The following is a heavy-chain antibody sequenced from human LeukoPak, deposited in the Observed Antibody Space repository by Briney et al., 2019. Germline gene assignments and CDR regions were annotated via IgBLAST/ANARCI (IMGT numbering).Heavy chain of an antibody. Sequence: PSETLSLTCTVSGGSISSYYWSWIRQPPGKGLEWIGYIYYSGSTNYNPSLKSRVTISVDTSKNQFSLKLSSVTAADTAVYYCGRGGDTAIDYWGQGTLVTVSS. CDR2: IYYSGST. CDR3: GRGGDTAIDY. CDR1: GGSISSYY. J-gene: IGHJ4*02. V-gene: IGHV4-59*08. D-gene: IGHD5-18*01.